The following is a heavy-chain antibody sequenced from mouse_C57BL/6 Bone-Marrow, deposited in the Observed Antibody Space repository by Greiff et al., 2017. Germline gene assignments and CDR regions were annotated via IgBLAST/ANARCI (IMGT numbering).Heavy chain of an antibody. CDR1: GFTFSSYG. Sequence: EVKLVESGGDLVKPGGSLKLSCAASGFTFSSYGMSWVRQTPDKRLEWVATINTSGSYTDYPDSVKGRFTFSRDNAKNTLYLQMSSLKSEDTAMYYCARPFLGFAYWGQGTLVTVSA. CDR3: ARPFLGFAY. CDR2: INTSGSYT. J-gene: IGHJ3*01. V-gene: IGHV5-6*01.